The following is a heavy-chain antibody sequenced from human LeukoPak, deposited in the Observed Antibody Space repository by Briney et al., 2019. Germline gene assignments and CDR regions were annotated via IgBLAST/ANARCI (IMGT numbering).Heavy chain of an antibody. Sequence: SETLSLTCTVSGGSISSYYWSWIRQPPGKGLEWIGYIYYSGSTNYNPSLKSRVTISVDTSKHQFSLKLSSVTAADTAVYYCARHSSGSLYYFDYWGQGTLVTVSS. CDR2: IYYSGST. CDR1: GGSISSYY. J-gene: IGHJ4*02. V-gene: IGHV4-59*08. D-gene: IGHD3-22*01. CDR3: ARHSSGSLYYFDY.